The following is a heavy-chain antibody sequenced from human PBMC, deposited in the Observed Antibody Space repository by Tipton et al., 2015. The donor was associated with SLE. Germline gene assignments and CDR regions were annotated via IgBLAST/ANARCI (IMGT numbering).Heavy chain of an antibody. CDR2: ISWDGGSV. CDR1: GFTFDDYG. Sequence: SLRLSCAASGFTFDDYGMHWVRQAPQKGLEWVAAISWDGGSVVYADSVKGRFAISRDNAQNSLYLEMNILRTEDTAVYYCAKDKTFPFGSGTLFDPWGPGTLVTVSS. CDR3: AKDKTFPFGSGTLFDP. D-gene: IGHD2/OR15-2a*01. J-gene: IGHJ5*02. V-gene: IGHV3-9*01.